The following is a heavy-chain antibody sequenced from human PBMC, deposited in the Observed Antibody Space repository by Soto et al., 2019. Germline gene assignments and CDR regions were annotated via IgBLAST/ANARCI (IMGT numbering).Heavy chain of an antibody. J-gene: IGHJ3*02. CDR3: AKDDYDILTGYYPTMNAFDI. Sequence: EVQLLESGGGLVQPGGSLRLSCAASGFTFSSYAMSWVRQAPGKGLEWVSAISGSGGSTYYADSVKGRFTISRDNSKNTLYLQMNSLRAEETAVYYCAKDDYDILTGYYPTMNAFDIWGQGTMVTVSS. CDR2: ISGSGGST. D-gene: IGHD3-9*01. V-gene: IGHV3-23*01. CDR1: GFTFSSYA.